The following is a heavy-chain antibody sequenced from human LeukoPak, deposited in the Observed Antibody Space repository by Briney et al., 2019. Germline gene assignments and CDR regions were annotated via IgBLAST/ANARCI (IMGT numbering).Heavy chain of an antibody. CDR3: GRANVEAVFAY. Sequence: PETLSLTCAVYGGSFSGYYWSWIRQPPGKGLEWIGEINHSGSTNYNPSLKSRVTISVDTSKNQFSLKLSSVTAADTAVYYCGRANVEAVFAYWGQGTLVT. D-gene: IGHD1-1*01. CDR1: GGSFSGYY. J-gene: IGHJ4*02. V-gene: IGHV4-34*01. CDR2: INHSGST.